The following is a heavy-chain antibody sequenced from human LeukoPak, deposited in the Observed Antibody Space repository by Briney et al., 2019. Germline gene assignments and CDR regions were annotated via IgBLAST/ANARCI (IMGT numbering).Heavy chain of an antibody. D-gene: IGHD3-22*01. CDR1: GFTFSSYG. CDR3: ARDSADGITMIVVVTGTLDY. CDR2: ISYDGSNK. V-gene: IGHV3-30*03. Sequence: GGSLRLSCAASGFTFSSYGMHWVRQAPGKGLEWVAVISYDGSNKYYADSVKGRFTISRDNSKSTLYLQMNSLRAEDTAVYYCARDSADGITMIVVVTGTLDYWGQGTLVTVSS. J-gene: IGHJ4*02.